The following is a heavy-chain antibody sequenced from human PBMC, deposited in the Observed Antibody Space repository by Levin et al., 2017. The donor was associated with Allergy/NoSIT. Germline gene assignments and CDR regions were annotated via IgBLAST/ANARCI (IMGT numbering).Heavy chain of an antibody. CDR3: ARDLTAAAGTSPDY. CDR1: GFTFSSYA. J-gene: IGHJ4*02. D-gene: IGHD6-13*01. Sequence: GGSLRLSCAASGFTFSSYAMHWVRQAPGKGLEWVAVISYDGSNKYYADSVKGRFTISRDNSKNTLYLQMNSLRAEDTAVYYCARDLTAAAGTSPDYWGQGTLDTVSS. V-gene: IGHV3-30-3*01. CDR2: ISYDGSNK.